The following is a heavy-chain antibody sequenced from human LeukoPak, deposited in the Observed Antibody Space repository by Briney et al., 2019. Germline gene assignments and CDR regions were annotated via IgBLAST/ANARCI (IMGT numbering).Heavy chain of an antibody. CDR1: GDSINNNVYY. Sequence: SETLSLTCTVSGDSINNNVYYWGWIRQPPGKGLEWIAIISYSGTTYYNPSLKTRATTSIDTSKNKFSLKVNSVTAADTAMYYCARAKKWELATLADYYYYMDVWGKGTTVTVSS. V-gene: IGHV4-39*07. CDR2: ISYSGTT. D-gene: IGHD1-26*01. CDR3: ARAKKWELATLADYYYYMDV. J-gene: IGHJ6*03.